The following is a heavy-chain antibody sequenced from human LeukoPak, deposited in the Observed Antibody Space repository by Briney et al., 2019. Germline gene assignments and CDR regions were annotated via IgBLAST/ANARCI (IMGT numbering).Heavy chain of an antibody. CDR3: ASFHISGSSYNGLHY. Sequence: GASLQISCQASGSNFTTSWIGWGRQLPGKGLEWMGIIYPGDFDTRYSPPFQGQVTISADKSITIAYLHWSSLKASDTAMYYCASFHISGSSYNGLHYWGQGTLVTVSS. CDR2: IYPGDFDT. V-gene: IGHV5-51*01. J-gene: IGHJ4*02. D-gene: IGHD3-10*01. CDR1: GSNFTTSW.